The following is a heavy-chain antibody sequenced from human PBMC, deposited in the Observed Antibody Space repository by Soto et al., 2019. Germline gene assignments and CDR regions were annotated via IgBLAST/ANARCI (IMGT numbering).Heavy chain of an antibody. CDR3: AKKSGVGATWYFDY. CDR1: GYAFSNHG. CDR2: LPEIGTNT. V-gene: IGHV3-23*01. Sequence: PGGSIKLAYAASGYAFSNHGISWVRQAPGKGLEWVSALPEIGTNTYYADSVKGRFTISRDNSKNTLFLQINNLRAGDTAVYYCAKKSGVGATWYFDYWGQGTLVTVSS. D-gene: IGHD1-26*01. J-gene: IGHJ4*02.